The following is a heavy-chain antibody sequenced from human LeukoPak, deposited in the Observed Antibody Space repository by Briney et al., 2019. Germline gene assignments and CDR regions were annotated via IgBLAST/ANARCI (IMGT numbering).Heavy chain of an antibody. J-gene: IGHJ6*03. CDR1: GFTFSSYD. Sequence: GGSLRLSCAASGFTFSSYDMHWVRQAPGKGLEWVAFIRCDGSNKYYADSVKGRFTISRDNSKNTLYLQMNSLRAEDTAVYYCAFAGSGSLHYMDVWGKGTTVTISS. D-gene: IGHD3-10*01. CDR3: AFAGSGSLHYMDV. V-gene: IGHV3-30*02. CDR2: IRCDGSNK.